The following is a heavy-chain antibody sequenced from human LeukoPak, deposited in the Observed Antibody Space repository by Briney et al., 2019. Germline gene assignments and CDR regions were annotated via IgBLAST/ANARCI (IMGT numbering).Heavy chain of an antibody. V-gene: IGHV3-15*01. CDR1: GFTFSNAW. CDR2: IKSKTDGGTT. D-gene: IGHD4-17*01. J-gene: IGHJ4*02. CDR3: TTGGYGDYPGYFDY. Sequence: GGSLRLSCAASGFTFSNAWMSWVRQAPGKGLEWVGRIKSKTDGGTTDYAAPVKGRFTISRDDSKNTLYLQMNSLKTEDTAVYYCTTGGYGDYPGYFDYWGQGTLVTVSS.